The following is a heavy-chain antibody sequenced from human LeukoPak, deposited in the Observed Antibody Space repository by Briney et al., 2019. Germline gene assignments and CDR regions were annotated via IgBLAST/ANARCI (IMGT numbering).Heavy chain of an antibody. CDR1: GGTFSSYA. J-gene: IGHJ6*03. CDR2: IIPIFGTA. CDR3: ARVLTMVRGPYYYYMDV. V-gene: IGHV1-69*13. Sequence: GASVKVSCKASGGTFSSYAISWVRQAPGQGLEWMGGIIPIFGTANYAQKFQGRVTITADESTSTAYTELSSLRSEDTAVYYCARVLTMVRGPYYYYMDVWGKGTTVTISS. D-gene: IGHD3-10*01.